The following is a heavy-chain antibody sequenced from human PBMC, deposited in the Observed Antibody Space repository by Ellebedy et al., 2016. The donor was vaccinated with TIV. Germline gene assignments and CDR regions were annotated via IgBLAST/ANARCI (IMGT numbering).Heavy chain of an antibody. D-gene: IGHD3-16*01. J-gene: IGHJ3*02. CDR2: ISWDGGST. CDR3: ARDLGLPPRPDVKADAFDI. V-gene: IGHV3-43D*03. CDR1: GFTFDDYA. Sequence: GESLKISXAASGFTFDDYAMHWVRQAPGKGLEWVSLISWDGGSTYYADSVKGRFTISRDNAKNSLYLQMNSLRAEDTAVYYCARDLGLPPRPDVKADAFDIWGQGTMVTVSS.